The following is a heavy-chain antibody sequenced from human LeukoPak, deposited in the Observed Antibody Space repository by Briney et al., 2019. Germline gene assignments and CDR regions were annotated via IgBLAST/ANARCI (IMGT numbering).Heavy chain of an antibody. CDR1: GGSISSGDYY. CDR2: IYYSGST. CDR3: ARDLSAVAGPRSAFDI. D-gene: IGHD6-19*01. V-gene: IGHV4-30-4*08. Sequence: PSQTLSLTCTVSGGSISSGDYYWSWIRQPPGQGLEWIVYIYYSGSTYYNPSLKSRVTISVDTSKNQFSLKLSSVTTADTAVYYCARDLSAVAGPRSAFDIWGQGTMVTVSS. J-gene: IGHJ3*02.